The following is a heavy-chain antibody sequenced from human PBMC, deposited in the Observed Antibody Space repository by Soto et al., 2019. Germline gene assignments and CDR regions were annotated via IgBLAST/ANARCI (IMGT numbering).Heavy chain of an antibody. CDR3: ARQGDYSDIGANLDY. V-gene: IGHV4-39*01. Sequence: QLQLQESGPGLVKPSETLSLTCSVSGGSISSSRFFWGWIRQPPGKGLEWIGSVSYRGSTYDNPSLKSRVTISVDTSKNQVSLKLGSVTAADTAVYYCARQGDYSDIGANLDYWGQGTLVTVSS. J-gene: IGHJ4*02. D-gene: IGHD3-22*01. CDR2: VSYRGST. CDR1: GGSISSSRFF.